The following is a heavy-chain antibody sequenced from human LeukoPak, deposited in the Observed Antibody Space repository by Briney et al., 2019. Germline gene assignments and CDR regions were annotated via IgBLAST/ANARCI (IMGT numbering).Heavy chain of an antibody. CDR3: ARYSGRWLYKKSLDY. D-gene: IGHD3-22*01. J-gene: IGHJ4*02. Sequence: ASVKVSCKASGYTFTSYDINWVRQATGQGREWMGWMNPNSGNTGYAQKFQGSVTMTRNTSISTAYMELSSLRSEDTALYYCARYSGRWLYKKSLDYWGQGTLVTVSS. V-gene: IGHV1-8*01. CDR1: GYTFTSYD. CDR2: MNPNSGNT.